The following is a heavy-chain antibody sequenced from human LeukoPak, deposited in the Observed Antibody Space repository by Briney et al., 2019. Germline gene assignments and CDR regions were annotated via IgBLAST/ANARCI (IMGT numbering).Heavy chain of an antibody. J-gene: IGHJ5*02. Sequence: PGGSLRLSCAASGFPFSRHWMGWVRQVPGKGPEWVASIKQDGRQYYVDSVKGRFIVSRDNAQNSLFLQMNSLRAEDTAVYYCAKGSRKIGIFGVVIRNWFDPWGQGTLVTVSS. CDR1: GFPFSRHW. CDR3: AKGSRKIGIFGVVIRNWFDP. D-gene: IGHD3-3*01. CDR2: IKQDGRQ. V-gene: IGHV3-7*03.